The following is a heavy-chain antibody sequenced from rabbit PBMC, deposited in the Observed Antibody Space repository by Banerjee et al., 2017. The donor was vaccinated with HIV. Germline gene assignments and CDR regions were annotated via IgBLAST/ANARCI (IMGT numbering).Heavy chain of an antibody. J-gene: IGHJ3*01. V-gene: IGHV1S40*01. CDR3: AKDLYSDNMGL. CDR2: IYGGSSRST. D-gene: IGHD1-1*01. Sequence: QSLEESGGDLVKPEGTLTLTCKASGIDFTSNAMCWVRQAPGKGLEWIGTIYGGSSRSTYYASWAKGRFTISKTSSTTVTLQMTSLTAADTATYFCAKDLYSDNMGLWGQGTLVTVS. CDR1: GIDFTSNA.